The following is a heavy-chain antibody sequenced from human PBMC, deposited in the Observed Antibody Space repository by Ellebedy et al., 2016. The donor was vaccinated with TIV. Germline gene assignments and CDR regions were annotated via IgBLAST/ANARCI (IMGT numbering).Heavy chain of an antibody. CDR3: AKGSFPFGDKSERIYSFQY. CDR2: GGYT. D-gene: IGHD3-10*01. J-gene: IGHJ4*02. V-gene: IGHV3-53*04. CDR1: GFDFRTYA. Sequence: GESLKIPCAASGFDFRTYAMSWVRQAPGKGLEWVGGYTNYADSVKGRFTISTHNSRNTLYLQMTNLRTEDTAVYYCAKGSFPFGDKSERIYSFQYWGQGTLVTVSS.